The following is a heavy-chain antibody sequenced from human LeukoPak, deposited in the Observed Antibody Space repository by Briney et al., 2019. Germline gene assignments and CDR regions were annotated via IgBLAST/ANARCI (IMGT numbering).Heavy chain of an antibody. CDR2: IYYSGST. V-gene: IGHV4-59*01. Sequence: SETLSLTCTVSGGSMSTYYWSWIRQPPGKGLEWIGYIYYSGSTNYNPSLKSRVTISVDTSKNQFSLKLSSVTAADTAVYYCARIYWARDGYWDPLYYFDYWGQGTLVTVSS. D-gene: IGHD5-24*01. CDR3: ARIYWARDGYWDPLYYFDY. J-gene: IGHJ4*02. CDR1: GGSMSTYY.